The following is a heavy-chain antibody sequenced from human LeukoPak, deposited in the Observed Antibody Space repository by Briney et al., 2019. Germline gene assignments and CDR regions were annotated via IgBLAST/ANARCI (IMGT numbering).Heavy chain of an antibody. J-gene: IGHJ4*02. Sequence: ASVKVSCKASGGTFCSYAISWVRQAPGHGLEWMGGIIPIFGTANYAQKFQGRVTITADESTSTAYMELSSLRSEDTAVYYCASRPAVVPAASGDYWGQGTLVTVSS. CDR2: IIPIFGTA. D-gene: IGHD2-2*01. CDR1: GGTFCSYA. CDR3: ASRPAVVPAASGDY. V-gene: IGHV1-69*13.